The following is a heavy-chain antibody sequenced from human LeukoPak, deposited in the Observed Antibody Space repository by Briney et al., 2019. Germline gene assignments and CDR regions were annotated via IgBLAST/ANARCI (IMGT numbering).Heavy chain of an antibody. CDR1: GFTFSNAW. CDR3: AREPPSSGEVYIGDV. CDR2: IYSGGST. V-gene: IGHV3-66*01. D-gene: IGHD6-19*01. J-gene: IGHJ6*02. Sequence: SGGSLRLSCAASGFTFSNAWMSWVRQAPGKGLEWVSVIYSGGSTYYADSVKGRFTISRDNSKNTLYLQMNSLRAEDTAVYYCAREPPSSGEVYIGDVWGQGTTVTVSS.